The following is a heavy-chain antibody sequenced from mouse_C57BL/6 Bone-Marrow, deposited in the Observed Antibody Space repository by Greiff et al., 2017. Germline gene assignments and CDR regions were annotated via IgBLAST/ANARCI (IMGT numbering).Heavy chain of an antibody. CDR3: TRRGYDFWFAD. V-gene: IGHV1-15*01. CDR1: GYTFTDYE. Sequence: VQLQQSGAELVRPGASVTLSCKASGYTFTDYEMHWVKQTPVHGLEWIGAIDPGTGGTAYNQKFKGKAILTADKSSSTAYMELRSLTSEDSAVYYCTRRGYDFWFADWGQGTLVTVSA. J-gene: IGHJ3*01. D-gene: IGHD2-2*01. CDR2: IDPGTGGT.